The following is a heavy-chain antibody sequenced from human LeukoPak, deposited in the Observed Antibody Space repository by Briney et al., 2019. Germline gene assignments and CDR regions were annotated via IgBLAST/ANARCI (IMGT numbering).Heavy chain of an antibody. CDR3: ARAPLRGGSYYFDY. D-gene: IGHD6-25*01. Sequence: GGSLRLSCAASGFTFSSYWMSWVRQAPGKGLEWVANIKQDGSEKYYVDSVKGRFTISRDNAKNSLYLQMNSLRAEDMAVYYCARAPLRGGSYYFDYWGQGTLVTVSS. CDR2: IKQDGSEK. J-gene: IGHJ4*02. CDR1: GFTFSSYW. V-gene: IGHV3-7*01.